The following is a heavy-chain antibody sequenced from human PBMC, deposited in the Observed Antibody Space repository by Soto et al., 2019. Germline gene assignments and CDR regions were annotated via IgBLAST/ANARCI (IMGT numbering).Heavy chain of an antibody. V-gene: IGHV3-23*01. J-gene: IGHJ6*02. Sequence: GSLRLSCAASGFTFSSYGMHWVRQAPGKGLQWVSTITHNGNNKYYADSVKGRFTISRDNSKSTLYLQMNSLRAEDTALYYCARPSYTYGHRDYGVDVWGQGTTVSVSS. CDR2: ITHNGNNK. CDR1: GFTFSSYG. D-gene: IGHD5-18*01. CDR3: ARPSYTYGHRDYGVDV.